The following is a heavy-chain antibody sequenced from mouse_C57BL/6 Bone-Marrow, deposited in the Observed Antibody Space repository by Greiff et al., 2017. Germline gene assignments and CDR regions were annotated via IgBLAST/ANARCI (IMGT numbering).Heavy chain of an antibody. CDR3: ARYSYYGSSYGYFDV. CDR2: IFPGSGST. CDR1: GYTFTDYY. V-gene: IGHV1-75*01. Sequence: VQLQQSGPELVKPGASVKISCKASGYTFTDYYINWVKQRPGQGLEWIGWIFPGSGSTYYNEKFKGKATLTVDKSSSTAYMLLSSLTSEDSAVYFCARYSYYGSSYGYFDVWGTGTTVTVSS. D-gene: IGHD1-1*01. J-gene: IGHJ1*03.